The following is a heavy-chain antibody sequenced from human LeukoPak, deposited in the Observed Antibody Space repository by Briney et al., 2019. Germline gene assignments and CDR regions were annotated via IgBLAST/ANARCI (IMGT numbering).Heavy chain of an antibody. D-gene: IGHD1-26*01. CDR2: IYYSGST. CDR1: GGSISSGDYY. J-gene: IGHJ6*02. Sequence: SQTLSLTCTVSGGSISSGDYYWSWIRQPPGKGLEWIGYIYYSGSTKYNPSLKSRVTILADTSKNQDSLKLNSVTAADTAVYYCARVVGGTYSMDVWGQGTTVTVSS. V-gene: IGHV4-30-4*01. CDR3: ARVVGGTYSMDV.